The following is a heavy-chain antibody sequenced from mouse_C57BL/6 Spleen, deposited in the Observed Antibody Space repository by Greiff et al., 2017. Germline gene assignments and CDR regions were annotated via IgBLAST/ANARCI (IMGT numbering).Heavy chain of an antibody. J-gene: IGHJ2*01. CDR2: ISGGGGNT. V-gene: IGHV5-9*01. CDR1: GFTFSSYT. D-gene: IGHD1-1*01. CDR3: ASTVVANFDY. Sequence: EVKLVESGGGLVKPGGSLKLSCAASGFTFSSYTMSWVRQTPEKRLEWVATISGGGGNTYYPDSVKGRFTISRDNAKNTLYLQMSSLRSEDTALYYCASTVVANFDYWGQGTTLTVSS.